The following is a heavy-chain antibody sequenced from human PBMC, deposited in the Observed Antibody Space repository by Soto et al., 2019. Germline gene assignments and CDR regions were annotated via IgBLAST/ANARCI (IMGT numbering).Heavy chain of an antibody. D-gene: IGHD1-1*01. Sequence: QITLRASGPTLVKPTQTLTLTCTFSGFSLSNIGVAVGWIRQPPGKALEWLTIIYWNDDERYNPSLKNRLTITKDTSRNQVALTMTNMDPVDTATYFCAHMSGGINWFDPWGQGTLVTVSP. J-gene: IGHJ5*02. CDR3: AHMSGGINWFDP. V-gene: IGHV2-5*01. CDR1: GFSLSNIGVA. CDR2: IYWNDDE.